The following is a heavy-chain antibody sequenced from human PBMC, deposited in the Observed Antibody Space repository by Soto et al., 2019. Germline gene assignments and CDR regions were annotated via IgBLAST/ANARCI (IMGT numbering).Heavy chain of an antibody. V-gene: IGHV3-43*01. Sequence: GGSLRLSCAASGFTFDDYTMHWVRQAPGKGLEWVSLISWDGGSTYYADSVKGRFTISRDNSKNSLYLQMNSLRTEDNALYYCAKGDYYDSSGPPDYWGQGTLVTVSS. CDR1: GFTFDDYT. D-gene: IGHD3-22*01. CDR2: ISWDGGST. CDR3: AKGDYYDSSGPPDY. J-gene: IGHJ4*02.